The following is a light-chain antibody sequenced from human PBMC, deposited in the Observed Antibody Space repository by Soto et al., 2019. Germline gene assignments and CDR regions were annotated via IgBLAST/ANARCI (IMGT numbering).Light chain of an antibody. Sequence: SALYQPPSASGTPGQRVTISCSGSSSNIGSNYVYWYQQLPGTAPKLLIYRNNQRPSGVPDRFSGSKSGTSASLAIIGLRSEDEADYYCAAWDDSLKVFGTGTKVTVL. J-gene: IGLJ1*01. CDR2: RNN. CDR3: AAWDDSLKV. V-gene: IGLV1-47*01. CDR1: SSNIGSNY.